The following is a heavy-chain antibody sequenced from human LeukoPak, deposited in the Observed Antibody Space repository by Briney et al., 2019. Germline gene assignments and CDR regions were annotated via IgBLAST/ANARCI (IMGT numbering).Heavy chain of an antibody. CDR2: ISYDGSNK. CDR1: GFTFSSYA. J-gene: IGHJ4*02. D-gene: IGHD3-9*01. V-gene: IGHV3-30*04. CDR3: ARDLNYYDILTGYTD. Sequence: PGGSLRLSCAASGFTFSSYAMHWVRQAPGKGLEWVAVISYDGSNKYYADSVKGRFTISRDNSENTLYLQMNSLRAEDTAVYYCARDLNYYDILTGYTDWGQGTLVTVSS.